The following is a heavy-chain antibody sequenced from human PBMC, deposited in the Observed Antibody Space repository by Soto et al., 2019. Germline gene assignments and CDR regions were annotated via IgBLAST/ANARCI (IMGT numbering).Heavy chain of an antibody. D-gene: IGHD3-10*01. Sequence: EVQLVASGGGLVKPGGSLRLSCAGSKVTAWMSWVRQAPGKGLQWVGRIKSKAAGETTDYAEPVQGRFTISRDDSKDMVYLEINSLKIDDTAVYSCGDLDGSFFGMDVWGQGTTVTVSS. CDR2: IKSKAAGETT. J-gene: IGHJ6*02. V-gene: IGHV3-15*01. CDR3: GDLDGSFFGMDV. CDR1: KVTAW.